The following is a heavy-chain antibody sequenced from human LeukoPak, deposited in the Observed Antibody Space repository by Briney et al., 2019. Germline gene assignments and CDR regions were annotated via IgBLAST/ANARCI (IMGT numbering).Heavy chain of an antibody. CDR1: GFTFNSYS. CDR2: ISHSSTYM. CDR3: ARDYFDSSDYPQTYYYYYMDV. Sequence: GGSLRLSCAASGFTFNSYSMNWVRQTPEKGLEWVSSISHSSTYMYYTDSVKGRFTISRDTAKNSLFLQMNSLRAEDTAIYYCARDYFDSSDYPQTYYYYYMDVWGKGTTVTVSS. V-gene: IGHV3-21*01. J-gene: IGHJ6*03. D-gene: IGHD3-22*01.